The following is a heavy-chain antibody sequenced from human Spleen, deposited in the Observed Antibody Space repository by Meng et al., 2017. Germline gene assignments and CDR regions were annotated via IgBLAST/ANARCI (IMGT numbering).Heavy chain of an antibody. CDR1: GGSSSDYY. CDR3: ARGPTTMAHDFDY. J-gene: IGHJ4*02. Sequence: QVQLQQGGAGLLKPSEPLSLTCVVSGGSSSDYYWSWIRQPPGKGLEWIGEINHSGSTNYNPSLESRATISVDTSQNNLSLKLSSVTAADSAVYYCARGPTTMAHDFDYWGQGTLVTVSS. CDR2: INHSGST. D-gene: IGHD4-11*01. V-gene: IGHV4-34*01.